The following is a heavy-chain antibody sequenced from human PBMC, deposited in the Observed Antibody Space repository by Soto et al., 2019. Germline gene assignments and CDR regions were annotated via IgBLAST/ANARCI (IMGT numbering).Heavy chain of an antibody. CDR2: IWYDGSNK. CDR3: ARANKRAAGKGAFDI. V-gene: IGHV3-33*01. D-gene: IGHD6-13*01. CDR1: GFTFSSYC. Sequence: PGGSLRLSCAASGFTFSSYCIHWVRQAPCKGLEWVAVIWYDGSNKYYADSVKGRFTISRDNSKNTLYLQMNSLRAEDTAVYYCARANKRAAGKGAFDIWGQGTMVTVSS. J-gene: IGHJ3*02.